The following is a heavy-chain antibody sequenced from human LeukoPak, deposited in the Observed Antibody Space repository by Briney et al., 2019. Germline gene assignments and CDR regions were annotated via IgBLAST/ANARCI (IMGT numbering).Heavy chain of an antibody. V-gene: IGHV3-48*03. CDR3: AELGITMIGGV. J-gene: IGHJ6*04. CDR1: GFTFSSYE. D-gene: IGHD3-10*02. CDR2: IGSSGSTI. Sequence: GGSLRLSCAASGFTFSSYEMNWVRQAPGKGLEWVSYIGSSGSTIYYADSVKGRFTISRDNARKSLYLQMNSLRVEDTAVYYCAELGITMIGGVWGKGTTVTISS.